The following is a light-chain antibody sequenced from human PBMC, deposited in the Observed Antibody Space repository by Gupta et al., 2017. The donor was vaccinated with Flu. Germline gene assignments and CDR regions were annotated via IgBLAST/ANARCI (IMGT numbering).Light chain of an antibody. J-gene: IGKJ3*01. CDR2: DAS. Sequence: EIVLTQSPATLSLSPGERATLSCRASQSISSYLAWYQQKPGQAHRLLIYDASNRATGTPARFSVSGSGTDFTLTISILEPEDFAVYYCQKRSNWPPFTFGPGTKLDI. V-gene: IGKV3-11*01. CDR1: QSISSY. CDR3: QKRSNWPPFT.